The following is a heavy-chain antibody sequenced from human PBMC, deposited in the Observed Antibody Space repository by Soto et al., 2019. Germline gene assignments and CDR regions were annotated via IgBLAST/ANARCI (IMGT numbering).Heavy chain of an antibody. V-gene: IGHV1-69*06. CDR3: ARDLGGCSGGSCRYNWFDP. Sequence: QVQLVQSGAEVKKPGSSVKVSCKASGGTFSSYVISWVRQAPGQGLEWMGGIIPMYGTVNYAQRFQDRVTITADTFASTAYMELSSLRSDDTAVYYCARDLGGCSGGSCRYNWFDPGGQGTLVTVSS. J-gene: IGHJ5*02. D-gene: IGHD2-15*01. CDR1: GGTFSSYV. CDR2: IIPMYGTV.